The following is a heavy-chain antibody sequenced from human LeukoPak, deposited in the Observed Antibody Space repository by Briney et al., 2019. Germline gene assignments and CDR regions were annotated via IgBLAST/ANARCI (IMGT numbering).Heavy chain of an antibody. CDR2: INHSGST. J-gene: IGHJ5*02. V-gene: IGHV4-34*01. CDR1: GGSFSGYY. CDR3: ARVRGSYHWFDP. D-gene: IGHD1-26*01. Sequence: SETLSLTCAVYGGSFSGYYWSWIRQPPGKGLEWIGEINHSGSTNYNPSLKSRVTISVDTSKNQFSLKLSSVTAADTAVYYCARVRGSYHWFDPWDQGTLVTVSS.